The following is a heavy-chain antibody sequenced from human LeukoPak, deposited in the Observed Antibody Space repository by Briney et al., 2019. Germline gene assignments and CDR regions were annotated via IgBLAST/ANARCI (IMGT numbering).Heavy chain of an antibody. J-gene: IGHJ4*02. CDR1: GFTFDDYG. CDR2: INWNGGST. V-gene: IGHV3-20*04. Sequence: GGSLRLSCAVSGFTFDDYGMSWVRQAPGKGLEWVSGINWNGGSTGYVDSVKGRFAISRDNAKNSLHLQMNSLRAEDTALYYCARDISSGWYFDYWGQGTLVTVSS. CDR3: ARDISSGWYFDY. D-gene: IGHD6-19*01.